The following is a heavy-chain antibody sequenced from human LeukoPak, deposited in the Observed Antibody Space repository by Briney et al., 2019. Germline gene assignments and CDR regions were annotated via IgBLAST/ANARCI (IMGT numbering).Heavy chain of an antibody. CDR1: GYTFTSYG. CDR3: AREGVEMATIIYYYMDV. CDR2: INANTGNP. Sequence: ASVKVSCKASGYTFTSYGISWVRQAPGQGLEWMGWINANTGNPTYAQGFTGRFVFSLDTSVSTAYLQISSLKAEDTAVYYCAREGVEMATIIYYYMDVWGKGTTVTVSS. D-gene: IGHD5-24*01. J-gene: IGHJ6*03. V-gene: IGHV7-4-1*02.